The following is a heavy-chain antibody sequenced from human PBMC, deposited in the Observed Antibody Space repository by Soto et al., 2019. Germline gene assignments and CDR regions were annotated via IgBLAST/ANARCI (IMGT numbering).Heavy chain of an antibody. CDR1: GASSSGSSYY. Sequence: LQLQESGPGLVKPSETLSLTCTVSGASSSGSSYYWGWIRQPPGKGLEWIGNIYYSGGTYYNPSLQSRVTIYLDTSKNQFSLNLISVTAADTAVYYCARLLKLSLYFGTYHFDSWGQGVLVTVSS. V-gene: IGHV4-39*01. J-gene: IGHJ4*02. CDR3: ARLLKLSLYFGTYHFDS. CDR2: IYYSGGT. D-gene: IGHD3-16*02.